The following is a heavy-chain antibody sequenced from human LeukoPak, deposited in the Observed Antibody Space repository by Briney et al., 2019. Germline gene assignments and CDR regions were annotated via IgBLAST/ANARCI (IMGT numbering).Heavy chain of an antibody. V-gene: IGHV3-15*01. CDR3: AKDVNYYGSGSYYVY. J-gene: IGHJ4*02. Sequence: AGGSLRLSCAASGFTFSNAWMSWVRQAPGKGREWVVRIKSKTDGGTTDYAAPVKGRFTISRDDSKNTLYLQMNSLRAEDTAVYYCAKDVNYYGSGSYYVYWGQGTLVTVSS. CDR1: GFTFSNAW. CDR2: IKSKTDGGTT. D-gene: IGHD3-10*01.